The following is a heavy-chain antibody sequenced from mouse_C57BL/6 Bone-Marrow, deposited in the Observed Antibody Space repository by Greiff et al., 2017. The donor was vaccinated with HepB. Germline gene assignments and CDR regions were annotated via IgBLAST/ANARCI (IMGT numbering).Heavy chain of an antibody. D-gene: IGHD1-1*01. CDR1: GFSFNTYA. Sequence: EVQVVESGGGLVQPKGSLKLSCAASGFSFNTYAMNWVRQAPGKGLEWVARIRSKSNNYATYYADSVKDRFTISRDDSESMLYLQMNNLKTEDTAMYYCVRHNYYGSSEYYAMDYWGQGTSVTVSS. V-gene: IGHV10-1*01. CDR3: VRHNYYGSSEYYAMDY. J-gene: IGHJ4*01. CDR2: IRSKSNNYAT.